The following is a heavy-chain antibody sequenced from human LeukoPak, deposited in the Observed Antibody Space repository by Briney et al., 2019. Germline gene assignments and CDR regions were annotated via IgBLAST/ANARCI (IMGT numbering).Heavy chain of an antibody. CDR1: GFTFSSYA. J-gene: IGHJ4*02. CDR3: AIMHPYYDGSGYWVQ. V-gene: IGHV3-23*01. D-gene: IGHD3-22*01. Sequence: PGESLRLSCAASGFTFSSYAMSWVRQAPGEGLEWVSGISTSGGSSSYADSVKGRFTISRDNPRNTLYMQMNSLRAEDTALYYCAIMHPYYDGSGYWVQWGQGTLVTV. CDR2: ISTSGGSS.